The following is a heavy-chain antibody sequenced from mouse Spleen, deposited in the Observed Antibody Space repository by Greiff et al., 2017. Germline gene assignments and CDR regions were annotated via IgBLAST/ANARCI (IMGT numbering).Heavy chain of an antibody. D-gene: IGHD1-1*01. CDR3: ARKDYAGGFAY. Sequence: QVQLKQSGAELMKPGASVKISCKATGYTFSSYWIEWVKQRPGHGLEWIGEILPGSGSTNYNEKFKGKATFTADTSSNTAYMQLSSLTSEDSAVYYCARKDYAGGFAYWGQGTLVTVSA. CDR1: GYTFSSYW. J-gene: IGHJ3*01. V-gene: IGHV1-9*01. CDR2: ILPGSGST.